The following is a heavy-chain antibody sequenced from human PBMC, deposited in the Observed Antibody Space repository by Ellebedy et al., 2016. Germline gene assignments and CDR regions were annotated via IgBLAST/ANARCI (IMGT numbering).Heavy chain of an antibody. J-gene: IGHJ3*02. V-gene: IGHV1-46*01. Sequence: ASVKVSCKASGYTFTSYYMHWVRQAPGQGLEWMGIINPSGGSTSYAQKFQGRVTMTRDTSTSTVYMELSSLRSEDTAVYYCARMGGMGMVRGVIAAFDIWGQGTMVTVSS. D-gene: IGHD3-10*01. CDR1: GYTFTSYY. CDR2: INPSGGST. CDR3: ARMGGMGMVRGVIAAFDI.